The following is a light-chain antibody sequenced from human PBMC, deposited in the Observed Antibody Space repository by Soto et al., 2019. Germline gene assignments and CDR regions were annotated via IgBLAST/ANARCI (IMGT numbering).Light chain of an antibody. CDR1: QSINAH. J-gene: IGKJ1*01. CDR2: GAS. Sequence: EVVMTQSPATLSVSPGERVTLSCRASQSINAHLAWYQQKPGQAPRLLIHGASTRATGIPARFSGSGFGTEFILTISILQSEDFAGYYCQQYNNWLWTFGQGTKVEIQ. CDR3: QQYNNWLWT. V-gene: IGKV3-15*01.